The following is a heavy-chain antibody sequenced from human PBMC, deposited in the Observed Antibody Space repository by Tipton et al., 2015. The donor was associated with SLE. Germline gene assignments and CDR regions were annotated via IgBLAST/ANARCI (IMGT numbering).Heavy chain of an antibody. CDR1: GDSVSSGASY. CDR2: IYYSGTR. CDR3: ARGVGEAAGDS. J-gene: IGHJ5*01. V-gene: IGHV4-31*03. Sequence: TLSLTCIVSGDSVSSGASYWSWIRQYPGKGLEWIGYIYYSGTRYYNPSLKRRLTLSLDASKNQFSLKLTSVTAADTAIYYCARGVGEAAGDSWGQGTLLTVSS. D-gene: IGHD2-21*01.